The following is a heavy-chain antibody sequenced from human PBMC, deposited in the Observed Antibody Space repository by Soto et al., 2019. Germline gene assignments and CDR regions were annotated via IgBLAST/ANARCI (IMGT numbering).Heavy chain of an antibody. CDR3: ARDPARNWFDP. Sequence: LRLSCAASGFPFNNYFIHWVRQAPGGGLLWVSRIKGDGSVINYADSVKDRFTISIDNAKNMVHLQMDSLRADDTAVYYCARDPARNWFDPWGQGTLVTVSS. V-gene: IGHV3-74*01. CDR1: GFPFNNYF. D-gene: IGHD6-6*01. J-gene: IGHJ5*02. CDR2: IKGDGSVI.